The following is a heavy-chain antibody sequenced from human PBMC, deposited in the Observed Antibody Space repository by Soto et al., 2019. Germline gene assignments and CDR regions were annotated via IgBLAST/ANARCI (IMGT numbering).Heavy chain of an antibody. Sequence: QVQLQESGPGLVKPSETLSLTCAVSGGSVSRYYWSWIRQPPGKGLEWIGYIYYSGSTYYNPSLKSRVTISVDTSKNQFSLKLSSVTAADTAVYYCAREDWNQGIDYWGQGTLVTVSS. D-gene: IGHD1-1*01. CDR1: GGSVSRYY. V-gene: IGHV4-59*02. CDR2: IYYSGST. J-gene: IGHJ4*02. CDR3: AREDWNQGIDY.